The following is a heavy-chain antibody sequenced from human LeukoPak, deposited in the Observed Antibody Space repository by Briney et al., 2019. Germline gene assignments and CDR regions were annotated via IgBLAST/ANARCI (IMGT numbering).Heavy chain of an antibody. CDR2: TYYRSKWYN. CDR3: ARDQGYASGAWSDAFNI. D-gene: IGHD6-19*01. V-gene: IGHV6-1*01. J-gene: IGHJ3*02. Sequence: SQTLSLTCAISGDSVSSNSAAWNWIRQSPSRGLEWLGRTYYRSKWYNDCAVSVKSRITINPDTSKNQFSLHLNSVTPEDTAVYYCARDQGYASGAWSDAFNIWGQGTMVTVSS. CDR1: GDSVSSNSAA.